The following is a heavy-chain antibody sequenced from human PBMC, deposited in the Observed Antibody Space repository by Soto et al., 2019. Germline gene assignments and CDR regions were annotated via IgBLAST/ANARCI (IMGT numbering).Heavy chain of an antibody. CDR1: GYSFTTYW. CDR2: IYPGDSDS. V-gene: IGHV5-51*01. CDR3: ARCPLTGSYYSGFGY. D-gene: IGHD3-22*01. J-gene: IGHJ4*02. Sequence: GESLKISFKGSGYSFTTYWIGWVRQMPGKGLEWMAMIYPGDSDSRYSPSFQGQVSLSADKPISTVYLQWSSLKASDSAVYYCARCPLTGSYYSGFGYGGQGTLVTVSS.